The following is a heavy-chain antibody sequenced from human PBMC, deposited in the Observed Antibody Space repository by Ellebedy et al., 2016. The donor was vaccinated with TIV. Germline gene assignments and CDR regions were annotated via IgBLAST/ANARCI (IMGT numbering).Heavy chain of an antibody. Sequence: GESLKISXAASGFTFSSSSMNWVRQAPGKGLEWLSYISGRSNIIYYADSVRGRFTISRDNAKNSLYLQMSSLRAEDTAVYYCARYGDYVWDLKTDYWGQGTLVTVSS. J-gene: IGHJ4*02. CDR1: GFTFSSSS. CDR2: ISGRSNII. CDR3: ARYGDYVWDLKTDY. D-gene: IGHD4-17*01. V-gene: IGHV3-48*01.